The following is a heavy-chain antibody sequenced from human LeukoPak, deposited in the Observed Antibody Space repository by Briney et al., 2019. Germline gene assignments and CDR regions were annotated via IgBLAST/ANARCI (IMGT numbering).Heavy chain of an antibody. J-gene: IGHJ4*02. CDR3: ARHALLTFGGVTVPPLIY. V-gene: IGHV4-38-2*01. D-gene: IGHD3-16*02. CDR1: GYSISSGYY. CDR2: IYHSGST. Sequence: PSETLSLTCAVSGYSISSGYYWGWIRQPPGKGLEWIGSIYHSGSTYYNPSLKSRATISVDTSKNQFSLKLSSVTAADTAVYYCARHALLTFGGVTVPPLIYWGQGTLVTVSS.